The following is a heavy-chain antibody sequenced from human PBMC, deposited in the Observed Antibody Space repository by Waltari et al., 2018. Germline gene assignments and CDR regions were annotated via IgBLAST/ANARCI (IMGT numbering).Heavy chain of an antibody. CDR2: MKQDGSDK. J-gene: IGHJ4*02. CDR3: AREGIMVATDY. V-gene: IGHV3-7*01. Sequence: EVQLVESGGGLVQPGGSLRLSCAASGFTFSSYWMSWVRPAPGEGVEWVANMKQDGSDKYYVDAVKGRFTSSRDNAKNSLYLQMNSLRAEDTAVYYCAREGIMVATDYWGQGTLVTVSS. CDR1: GFTFSSYW. D-gene: IGHD5-12*01.